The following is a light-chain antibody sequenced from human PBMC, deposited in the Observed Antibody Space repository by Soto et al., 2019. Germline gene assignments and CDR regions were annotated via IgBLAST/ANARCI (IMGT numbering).Light chain of an antibody. CDR3: QQYNTYPLT. CDR1: QSITTW. V-gene: IGKV1-5*03. J-gene: IGKJ4*01. Sequence: DIQMTQSLATLSASVGERVSITCRASQSITTWLAWYQQKPGKAPKLLIYKASSLEGGVPSRFSGSGSGTEVNITISSLQPDDFATYYCQQYNTYPLTFGGGTTVEIK. CDR2: KAS.